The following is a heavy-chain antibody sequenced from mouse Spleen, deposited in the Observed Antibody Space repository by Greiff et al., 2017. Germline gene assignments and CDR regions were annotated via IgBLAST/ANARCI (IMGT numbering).Heavy chain of an antibody. Sequence: LQQPGSELVRPGASVKLSCKASGYTFTSYWMHWVKQRPGQGLVWIGNIYPGSGSTNYDEKFKSQATLTVDTSSSTAYMQLSSLTSEDSAVYYCTRSLYYYGSSSYYFDYWGQGTTLTVSS. V-gene: IGHV1S22*01. D-gene: IGHD1-1*01. CDR3: TRSLYYYGSSSYYFDY. J-gene: IGHJ2*01. CDR2: IYPGSGST. CDR1: GYTFTSYW.